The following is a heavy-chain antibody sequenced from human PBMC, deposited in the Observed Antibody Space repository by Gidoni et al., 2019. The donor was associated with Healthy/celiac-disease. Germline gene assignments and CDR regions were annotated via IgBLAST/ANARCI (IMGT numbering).Heavy chain of an antibody. CDR3: ARAIAARILYYYYGMDV. Sequence: QVQLVESGGGVVQPGRSLRLSCAASGFPFSSYAMHWVRPAPGKGLEWLAVISYDGSNKYYADSVKGRFTISRDNSKNTLYLQMNSLRAEDTAVYYCARAIAARILYYYYGMDVWGQGTTVTVSS. CDR1: GFPFSSYA. CDR2: ISYDGSNK. J-gene: IGHJ6*02. V-gene: IGHV3-30-3*01. D-gene: IGHD6-6*01.